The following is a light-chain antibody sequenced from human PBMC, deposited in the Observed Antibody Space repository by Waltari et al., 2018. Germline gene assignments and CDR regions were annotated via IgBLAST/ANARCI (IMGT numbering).Light chain of an antibody. V-gene: IGKV4-1*01. CDR3: QQHYSDPLT. CDR1: QSVLSRSDNKNY. Sequence: DIVMTQSPDSLAVALGERATINFTSSQSVLSRSDNKNYLACHQQKPGHPPKLLISWASTRESGVPDRFSGSGSGTDFTLTISSLQAEDVAVYYCQQHYSDPLTFGGGTKVEIK. CDR2: WAS. J-gene: IGKJ4*01.